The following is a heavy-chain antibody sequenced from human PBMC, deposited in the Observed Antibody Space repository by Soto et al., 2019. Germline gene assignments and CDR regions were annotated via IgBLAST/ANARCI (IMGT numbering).Heavy chain of an antibody. D-gene: IGHD4-17*01. CDR1: GGTFRSSA. J-gene: IGHJ4*02. Sequence: QVQLVQSGAEVKKPGSSVKVSCKASGGTFRSSAISWVRQAPGQGLEWMGGIIPIFGTANYAQKFQGRVTITADKSTSKAYMELSSLRSEDTAVYYCAARATVTQYYFDYWGQGTLVTVSS. V-gene: IGHV1-69*06. CDR3: AARATVTQYYFDY. CDR2: IIPIFGTA.